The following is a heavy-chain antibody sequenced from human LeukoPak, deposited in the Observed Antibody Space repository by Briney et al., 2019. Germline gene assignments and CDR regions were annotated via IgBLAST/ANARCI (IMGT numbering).Heavy chain of an antibody. D-gene: IGHD6-13*01. CDR2: IYYSGST. CDR3: ARDRDEYSSTWYYFDY. J-gene: IGHJ4*02. V-gene: IGHV4-59*01. CDR1: GGSIRSYY. Sequence: SETLSLTCRVSGGSIRSYYWSWIRQPPGKGLEWIGYIYYSGSTNYNPSLKSRVTMSVDTSKNQFSLELSSVTAADTAVYYCARDRDEYSSTWYYFDYWGQGTLVTVSS.